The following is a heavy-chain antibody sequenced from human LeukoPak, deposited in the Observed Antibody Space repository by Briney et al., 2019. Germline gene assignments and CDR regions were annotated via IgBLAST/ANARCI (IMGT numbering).Heavy chain of an antibody. CDR1: GFTSSSYG. J-gene: IGHJ1*01. CDR2: ISYDGRDK. D-gene: IGHD6-13*01. V-gene: IGHV3-30*18. Sequence: GSLRLSCAASGFTSSSYGMHWVRQAPGKGLEGVAVISYDGRDKYYADSVKGRFTISRDNSKNTLYLQINNLRPEDTAVYYCAKQVQQLALYDFQQWGQGTLGTVS. CDR3: AKQVQQLALYDFQQ.